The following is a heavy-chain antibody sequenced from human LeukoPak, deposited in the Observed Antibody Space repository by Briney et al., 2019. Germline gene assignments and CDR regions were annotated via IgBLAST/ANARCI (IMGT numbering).Heavy chain of an antibody. J-gene: IGHJ5*02. CDR2: ISSSSSYT. V-gene: IGHV3-21*04. Sequence: GGSLRLSCAASGFTFSSYSMTWVRQAPGKGLQWVSSISSSSSYTYYADSVRGRYITSRDNTKNSLFLQMNSLRVEDTAVYYCAKSSSMIVVVYNWFDPWGQGTLVTVSS. D-gene: IGHD3-22*01. CDR3: AKSSSMIVVVYNWFDP. CDR1: GFTFSSYS.